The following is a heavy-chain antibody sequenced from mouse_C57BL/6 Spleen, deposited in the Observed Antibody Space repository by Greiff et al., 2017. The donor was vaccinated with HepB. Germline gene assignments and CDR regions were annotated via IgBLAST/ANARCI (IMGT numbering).Heavy chain of an antibody. V-gene: IGHV1-82*01. CDR1: GYAFSSSW. Sequence: VQLQQSGPELVKPGASVKISCKASGYAFSSSWMNWVKQRPGKGLEWIGRIYPGDGDTNYNGKFKGKATLTADKSSSTAYMQLSSLTSEDSAVYFCASSTVVGGNYAMDYWGQGTSVTVSS. D-gene: IGHD1-1*01. CDR3: ASSTVVGGNYAMDY. J-gene: IGHJ4*01. CDR2: IYPGDGDT.